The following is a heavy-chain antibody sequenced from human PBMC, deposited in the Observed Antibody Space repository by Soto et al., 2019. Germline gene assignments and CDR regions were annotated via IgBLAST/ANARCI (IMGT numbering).Heavy chain of an antibody. Sequence: QVQLVQSGAEVRKPGGSVKVSCKASGYTFSAYYMYWVRQTPRHGLEWMGGINTDSGDTRYAQKFQGRVTMTRDTSIGTAYMELTSLTSDDTAVYYCARDPIGGGAPYYFDFWGRGTLVTVSS. V-gene: IGHV1-2*02. J-gene: IGHJ4*02. CDR1: GYTFSAYY. CDR3: ARDPIGGGAPYYFDF. D-gene: IGHD3-16*01. CDR2: INTDSGDT.